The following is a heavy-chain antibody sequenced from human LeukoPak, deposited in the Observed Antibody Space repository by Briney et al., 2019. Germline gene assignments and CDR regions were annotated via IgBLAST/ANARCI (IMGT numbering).Heavy chain of an antibody. CDR1: GFTFSSYE. Sequence: GGSLRLSCAASGFTFSSYEMNWVRQAPGKGLEWVSSISSSSSYIYYADSVKGRFTISRDNAKNSLYLQMNSLRAEDTAVYYCARAWSPLHFDYWGQGTLVTVSS. J-gene: IGHJ4*02. CDR3: ARAWSPLHFDY. CDR2: ISSSSSYI. V-gene: IGHV3-21*01. D-gene: IGHD2-21*01.